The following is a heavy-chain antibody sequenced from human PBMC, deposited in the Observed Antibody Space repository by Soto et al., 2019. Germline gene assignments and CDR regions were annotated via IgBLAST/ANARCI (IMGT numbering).Heavy chain of an antibody. J-gene: IGHJ4*02. Sequence: EASVKVSCKASGYTFTSYYMHWVRQAPGQGLEWMGIINPSGGSTSYAQKFQGRVTMTTDESTSTGYMELSSLRSEDTAVYYCASERSRHPYFDILTGPGQSDYWGQGTLVTVSS. CDR2: INPSGGST. V-gene: IGHV1-46*01. CDR1: GYTFTSYY. CDR3: ASERSRHPYFDILTGPGQSDY. D-gene: IGHD3-9*01.